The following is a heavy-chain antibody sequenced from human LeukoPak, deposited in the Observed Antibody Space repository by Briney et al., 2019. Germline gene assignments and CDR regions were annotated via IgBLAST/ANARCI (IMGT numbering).Heavy chain of an antibody. Sequence: GGSLRLSCAGSGFTFSSYAMSWVRQAPGKGLEWVSGISSGGGSIYYADSVKGRFTISRDNSKNTLDLEMNSLRAEDTAVYYCAKDVGGYYFTYWSGCFDHWGQGTLVTVSS. J-gene: IGHJ4*02. CDR2: ISSGGGSI. CDR1: GFTFSSYA. D-gene: IGHD3-10*01. CDR3: AKDVGGYYFTYWSGCFDH. V-gene: IGHV3-23*01.